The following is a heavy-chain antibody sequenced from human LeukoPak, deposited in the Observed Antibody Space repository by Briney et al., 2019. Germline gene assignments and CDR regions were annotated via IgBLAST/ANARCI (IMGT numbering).Heavy chain of an antibody. CDR1: GFTFSSYS. CDR3: ARVSRFQFYDY. J-gene: IGHJ4*02. CDR2: IKQDGSEK. D-gene: IGHD2/OR15-2a*01. V-gene: IGHV3-7*01. Sequence: GGSLRLSCAASGFTFSSYSMSWVRQAPGRGLEWVANIKQDGSEKYYVDSVKGRFTISRDNAKNSLYLQMNSLRAEDTAVYYCARVSRFQFYDYWGQGTLVTVSS.